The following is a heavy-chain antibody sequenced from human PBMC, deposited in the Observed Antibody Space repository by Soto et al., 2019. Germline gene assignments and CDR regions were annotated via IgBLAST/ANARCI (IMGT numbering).Heavy chain of an antibody. CDR1: GGTFSSYS. CDR3: ARVLGMATIKLNYYYYDGMDG. V-gene: IGHV1-69*01. D-gene: IGHD5-12*01. CDR2: IIPIFGTA. J-gene: IGHJ6*02. Sequence: QVQLVQSGAEVKKPGSSVNVSCKASGGTFSSYSISWVRQAPGQGLEWMGGIIPIFGTANYAQKFQCRVTITADESTSTAYMELSSLRSEDTAVYYCARVLGMATIKLNYYYYDGMDGWGQGTTVTVSS.